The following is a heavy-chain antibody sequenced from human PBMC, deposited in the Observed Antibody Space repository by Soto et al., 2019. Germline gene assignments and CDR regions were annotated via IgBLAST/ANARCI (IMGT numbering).Heavy chain of an antibody. D-gene: IGHD3-22*01. Sequence: GGSLRLSCAASGFTFSSYGMHWVRQAPGKGLEWVAVIWYDGSNKYYADSVKGRFTISRDNSKNTLFLQRNSVRAEDRDVYYCARGPLTYYYERSGDAFDIWGQGKMVTVSS. V-gene: IGHV3-33*01. CDR2: IWYDGSNK. CDR3: ARGPLTYYYERSGDAFDI. CDR1: GFTFSSYG. J-gene: IGHJ3*02.